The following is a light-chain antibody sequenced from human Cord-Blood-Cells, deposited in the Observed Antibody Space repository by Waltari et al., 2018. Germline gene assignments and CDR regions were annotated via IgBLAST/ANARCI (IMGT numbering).Light chain of an antibody. V-gene: IGLV1-47*01. CDR1: SSNIGSNY. J-gene: IGLJ3*02. CDR2: RNN. Sequence: QSVLTQPPSASGTPGQRVTISCSGRSSNIGSNYVYWYQQPPGTAPKLLIYRNNQRPSWVPDRFSGSKSGTSASLASSGLRSEDEADYYCAAWDDSLSGEVFGGGTKLTVL. CDR3: AAWDDSLSGEV.